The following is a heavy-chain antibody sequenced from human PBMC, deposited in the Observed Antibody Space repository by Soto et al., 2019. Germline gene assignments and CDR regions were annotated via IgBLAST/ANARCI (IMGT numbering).Heavy chain of an antibody. Sequence: VESLKISCNGSGYSFASFWINWVRQMPGKGLEWMGRIHPSDSDTDYSPSFQGHVTISADKSISTAYLQWNSLKASDTAMYYCARMSALDIWGQGTMVTVSS. CDR2: IHPSDSDT. V-gene: IGHV5-10-1*01. J-gene: IGHJ3*02. CDR3: ARMSALDI. CDR1: GYSFASFW.